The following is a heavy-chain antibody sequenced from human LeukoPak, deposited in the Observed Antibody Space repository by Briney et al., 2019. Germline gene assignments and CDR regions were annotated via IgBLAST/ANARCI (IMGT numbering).Heavy chain of an antibody. J-gene: IGHJ3*02. V-gene: IGHV1-18*01. CDR3: ARERGLAVHSQGFGEFYDAFDI. CDR1: GYTFTSYG. D-gene: IGHD3-10*01. CDR2: ISAYNGNT. Sequence: ASVKVSCKASGYTFTSYGISWVRQAPGQGLEWMGWISAYNGNTNYAQKLQGRVTMTTDTSTSTAYMELRSLRSDDTAVYYCARERGLAVHSQGFGEFYDAFDIWGQGTMVTVSS.